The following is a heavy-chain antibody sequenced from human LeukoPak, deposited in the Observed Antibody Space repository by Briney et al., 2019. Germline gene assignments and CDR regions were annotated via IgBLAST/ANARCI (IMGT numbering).Heavy chain of an antibody. CDR1: GFTFSRHS. V-gene: IGHV3-21*01. CDR2: ISSSGTYI. Sequence: GGSLRLSCVDFGFTFSRHSMIWVRQAPGKGLEWVSSISSSGTYIYYADSVKGRFTISRDNAKNSLYLQMNSLRAEDTAVYYCASPADYDSSVFDMWGQGTMVTVSS. J-gene: IGHJ3*02. D-gene: IGHD3-22*01. CDR3: ASPADYDSSVFDM.